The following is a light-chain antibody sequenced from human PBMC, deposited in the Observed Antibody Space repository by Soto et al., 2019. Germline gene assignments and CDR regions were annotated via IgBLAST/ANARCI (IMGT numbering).Light chain of an antibody. V-gene: IGKV3D-20*02. CDR1: QIVSNRY. CDR3: QQRSNWPPIT. Sequence: EIVLTQSPGTLSLSPGERATLSCRASQIVSNRYLAWYQQKPGQAPSLLIYGASTRATGTPARFSGSGSGTDFTLTISRLEPEDFAVYYCQQRSNWPPITFGQGTRLEIK. J-gene: IGKJ5*01. CDR2: GAS.